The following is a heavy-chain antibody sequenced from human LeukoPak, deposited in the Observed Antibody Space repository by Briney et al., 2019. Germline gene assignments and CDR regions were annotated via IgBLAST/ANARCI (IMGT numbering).Heavy chain of an antibody. CDR1: GGSISGYY. CDR3: ARDHHYYDRSGHDY. CDR2: IHTSEST. J-gene: IGHJ4*02. Sequence: SETLSLTCTVSGGSISGYYLSWIRQPAGKGLEWIGRIHTSESTNYNPSLKSRVTMSVDTSNYQFSLKLSSVTAADTAVYYCARDHHYYDRSGHDYWGQGTLVTVSS. V-gene: IGHV4-4*07. D-gene: IGHD3-22*01.